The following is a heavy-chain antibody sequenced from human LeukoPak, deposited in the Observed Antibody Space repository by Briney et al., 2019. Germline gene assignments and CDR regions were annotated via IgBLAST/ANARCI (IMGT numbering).Heavy chain of an antibody. CDR2: IIPIFGTA. V-gene: IGHV1-69*06. CDR3: ARTGDGSDYFDY. Sequence: ASVKVSCKASGGTFSSYAISWVRQAPGQGLEWMGGIIPIFGTANYAQKFQGRVTITADKSMSTAYMELSSLRSEDTAVYYCARTGDGSDYFDYWGQGTLVTVSS. CDR1: GGTFSSYA. J-gene: IGHJ4*02. D-gene: IGHD5-24*01.